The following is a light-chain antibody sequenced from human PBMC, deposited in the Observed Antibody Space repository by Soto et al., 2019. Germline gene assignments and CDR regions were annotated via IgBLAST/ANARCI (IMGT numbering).Light chain of an antibody. CDR3: ISFTSRHIYV. J-gene: IGLJ1*01. Sequence: QSVLTQPASVSGSPGQSITVSCTGTSSDVGGYNSVSWYQQHPGKPPKLIIYEVSNRPSGISNRFSGSKSGNTASLTISGLQTEDEADYYCISFTSRHIYVFGTGTKVTVL. CDR1: SSDVGGYNS. V-gene: IGLV2-14*03. CDR2: EVS.